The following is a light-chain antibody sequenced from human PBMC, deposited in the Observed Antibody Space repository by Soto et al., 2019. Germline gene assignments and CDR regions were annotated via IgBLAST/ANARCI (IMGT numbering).Light chain of an antibody. Sequence: IQLTQSPSSLSASVGDRVTISCRASQDIANFLAWYQQKPGKAPKLLIYGASTLQSGVPSRFSGSGSGTDFTLTISSLQPEDFATYYCQQLNSFPIPFGPGTQVDIK. J-gene: IGKJ3*01. V-gene: IGKV1-9*01. CDR1: QDIANF. CDR3: QQLNSFPIP. CDR2: GAS.